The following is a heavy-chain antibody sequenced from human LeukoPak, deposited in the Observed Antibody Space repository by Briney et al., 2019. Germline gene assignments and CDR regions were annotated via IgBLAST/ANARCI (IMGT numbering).Heavy chain of an antibody. D-gene: IGHD3-22*01. V-gene: IGHV1-2*06. CDR1: GYTFTGYY. Sequence: ASVKVSCKASGYTFTGYYMHWVLQAPGQGLEWMGRINPNSGGTNYAQKFQGRVTMTRDTSISTAYMELSRLRSDDTAVYYCARDKGTIFTYYYDSSGYAIDYWGQGTLVTVSS. CDR2: INPNSGGT. J-gene: IGHJ4*02. CDR3: ARDKGTIFTYYYDSSGYAIDY.